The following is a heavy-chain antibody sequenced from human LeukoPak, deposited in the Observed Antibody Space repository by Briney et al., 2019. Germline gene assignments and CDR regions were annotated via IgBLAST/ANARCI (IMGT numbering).Heavy chain of an antibody. D-gene: IGHD3-16*02. CDR1: GFTFSSYA. CDR2: ISYDGSNK. CDR3: ARLLTVGGSYRTFDY. V-gene: IGHV3-30-3*01. J-gene: IGHJ4*02. Sequence: PGGSLRLSCAASGFTFSSYAMHWVRQAPGKGLEWVAVISYDGSNKYYADSVKGRFTISRDNSKNTLYLQMNSLRAEDTAVYYCARLLTVGGSYRTFDYWGQGTLVTVSS.